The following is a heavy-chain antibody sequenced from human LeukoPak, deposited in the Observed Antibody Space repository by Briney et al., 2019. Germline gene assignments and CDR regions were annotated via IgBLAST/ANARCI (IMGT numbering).Heavy chain of an antibody. CDR1: GFTFSSYS. D-gene: IGHD1-7*01. J-gene: IGHJ5*02. CDR3: ARGSPLTGTTIWEEGSDP. Sequence: GGSLRLSCAASGFTFSSYSMNWVRQAPGKGLEWVSSISSSSSYIYYADSVKGRFTISRDNAKNSLYLQMNSLRAEDTAVYYCARGSPLTGTTIWEEGSDPWGQGTLVTVSS. V-gene: IGHV3-21*01. CDR2: ISSSSSYI.